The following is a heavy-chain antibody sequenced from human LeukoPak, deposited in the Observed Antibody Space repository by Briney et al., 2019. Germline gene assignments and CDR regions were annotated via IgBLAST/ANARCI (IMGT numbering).Heavy chain of an antibody. CDR1: GGSISSFY. J-gene: IGHJ4*02. CDR2: IYYSGST. D-gene: IGHD1-26*01. V-gene: IGHV4-59*01. Sequence: PSETLSLTCTVSGGSISSFYWSWIRHPPGKGLEWIGYIYYSGSTNYNPSLKSRVTISVDTSKNQFSLKLSSVTAADTAVYYCARGGLEWEPPGYYWGQGTLVTVSS. CDR3: ARGGLEWEPPGYY.